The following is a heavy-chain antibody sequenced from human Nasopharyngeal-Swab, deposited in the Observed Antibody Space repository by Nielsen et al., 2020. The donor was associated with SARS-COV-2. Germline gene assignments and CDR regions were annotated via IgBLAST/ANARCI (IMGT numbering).Heavy chain of an antibody. CDR3: VKSNFLDY. Sequence: GESLKISCAASGFPFNNYGMNWVRQAPGEGLEWVSTVDRSGGSTYYADSVRGRFTISRDNSKNALYLQMNSLRVEDTAIYYCVKSNFLDYWGQGAQVTVSS. CDR2: VDRSGGST. CDR1: GFPFNNYG. V-gene: IGHV3-23*01. D-gene: IGHD3-3*01. J-gene: IGHJ4*01.